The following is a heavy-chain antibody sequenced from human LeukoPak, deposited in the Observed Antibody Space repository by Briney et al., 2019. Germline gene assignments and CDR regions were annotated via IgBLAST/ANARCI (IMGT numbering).Heavy chain of an antibody. CDR1: GFTVSSNY. V-gene: IGHV3-66*01. Sequence: GGSLRLSCAASGFTVSSNYMSWVRQAPGKGLEWVSVIYSGGSTYYADSVKGRFTISRDNSKNTLYLQMNSLRAEDTAVYYCARGSYYYYYMDVWGKGTTVTISS. J-gene: IGHJ6*03. D-gene: IGHD6-19*01. CDR3: ARGSYYYYYMDV. CDR2: IYSGGST.